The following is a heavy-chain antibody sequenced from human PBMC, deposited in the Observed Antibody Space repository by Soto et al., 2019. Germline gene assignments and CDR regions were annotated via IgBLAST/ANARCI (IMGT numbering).Heavy chain of an antibody. V-gene: IGHV3-7*03. CDR2: IKEDGSEK. J-gene: IGHJ4*02. CDR1: GFTFRRYW. Sequence: PGGSLRLSCAASGFTFRRYWMIWVRQAPGKGLEWVANIKEDGSEKHYVDSAKGRFTISRDNAKNSMYLQMNSLRVEDTAVYYCARMPRPSWTPPHYWGQGTLVTVSS. CDR3: ARMPRPSWTPPHY. D-gene: IGHD2-15*01.